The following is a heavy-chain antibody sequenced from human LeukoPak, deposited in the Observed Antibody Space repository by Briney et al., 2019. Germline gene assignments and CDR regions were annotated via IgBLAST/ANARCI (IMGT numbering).Heavy chain of an antibody. CDR2: INDVDTP. CDR1: GFTVSTNH. V-gene: IGHV3-53*01. J-gene: IGHJ4*02. CDR3: ARDMIHSSGAFDS. D-gene: IGHD3-22*01. Sequence: PGGSLRLSCAVSGFTVSTNHMTWVRQAPGKGLEWVSAINDVDTPYYADTVRGRFTISRDSAKNTLYLQMKSLRAEDTAVYYCARDMIHSSGAFDSWGQGTLVTVPS.